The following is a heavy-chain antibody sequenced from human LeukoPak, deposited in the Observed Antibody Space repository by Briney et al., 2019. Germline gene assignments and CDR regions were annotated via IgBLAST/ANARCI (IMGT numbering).Heavy chain of an antibody. V-gene: IGHV3-74*01. CDR2: TNSDGSGT. J-gene: IGHJ4*02. D-gene: IGHD6-19*01. CDR3: VRSLYSSGFPPY. CDR1: GYIVTSYW. Sequence: GESLKISCKGSGYIVTSYWMHWVRQAPGKGPVWVSGTNSDGSGTRYADSVKGRFTISRDNAKNTLYLQRNSLRAEDTAVYYCVRSLYSSGFPPYWGQGTLVTVSS.